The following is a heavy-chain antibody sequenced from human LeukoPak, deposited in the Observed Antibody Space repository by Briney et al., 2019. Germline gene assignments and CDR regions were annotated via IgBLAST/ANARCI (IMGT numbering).Heavy chain of an antibody. CDR3: ARSSRELGGYAPWELMPPFDY. Sequence: GGTLRLSCAASGLSFSSYGMSWVRQAPGKGLEWVSYICSSSSTIYYADSVKGLFTISGDNAKNSLYLQMTIIRADTTAVYYCARSSRELGGYAPWELMPPFDYWGQGTLVTVSS. D-gene: IGHD1-7*01. CDR2: ICSSSSTI. CDR1: GLSFSSYG. V-gene: IGHV3-48*01. J-gene: IGHJ4*02.